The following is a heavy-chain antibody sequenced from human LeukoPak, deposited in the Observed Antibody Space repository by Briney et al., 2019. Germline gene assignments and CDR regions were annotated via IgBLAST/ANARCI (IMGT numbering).Heavy chain of an antibody. CDR3: AREPLDGYPGY. D-gene: IGHD5-24*01. V-gene: IGHV3-21*01. Sequence: GGSLRLSCAASGFTFSSYAMSWVRQAPGKGLEWVSSISSSSSYIYYADSVKGRFTISRDNAKNSLYLQMNSLRAEDTAVYYCAREPLDGYPGYWGQGTLVTVSS. CDR1: GFTFSSYA. CDR2: ISSSSSYI. J-gene: IGHJ4*02.